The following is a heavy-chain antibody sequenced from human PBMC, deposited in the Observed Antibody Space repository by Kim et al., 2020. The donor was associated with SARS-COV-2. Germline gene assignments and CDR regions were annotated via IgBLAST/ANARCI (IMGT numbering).Heavy chain of an antibody. CDR1: GGSISSGGYY. D-gene: IGHD2-2*01. CDR2: IYYSGST. CDR3: ARDLIVVVPAANGVKGVDYYYYYMDV. V-gene: IGHV4-31*03. J-gene: IGHJ6*03. Sequence: SETLSLTCTVSGGSISSGGYYWSWIRQHPGKGLEWIGYIYYSGSTYYNPSLKSRVTISVDTSKNQFSLKLSSVTAADTAVYYCARDLIVVVPAANGVKGVDYYYYYMDVWGKGTTVTVSS.